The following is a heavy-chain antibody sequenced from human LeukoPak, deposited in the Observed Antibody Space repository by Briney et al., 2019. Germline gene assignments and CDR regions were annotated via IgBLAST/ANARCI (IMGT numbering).Heavy chain of an antibody. Sequence: PSETLSLTCTVSGGSISSYYWSWIRRPPGKGLEWIGYIYYSGSTNYNPSLKSRVTISVDTSKNQFSLKLSSVTAADTAVYYCARIYDSSGYYYYYGMDVWGQGTTVTVSS. CDR1: GGSISSYY. CDR3: ARIYDSSGYYYYYGMDV. D-gene: IGHD3-22*01. J-gene: IGHJ6*02. V-gene: IGHV4-59*01. CDR2: IYYSGST.